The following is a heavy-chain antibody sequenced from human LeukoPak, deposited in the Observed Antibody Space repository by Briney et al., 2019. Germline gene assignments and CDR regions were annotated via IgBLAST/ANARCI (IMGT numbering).Heavy chain of an antibody. J-gene: IGHJ3*02. D-gene: IGHD1-7*01. V-gene: IGHV3-48*01. Sequence: GGSLRLSCAASGFTFSSYSMNWVRQAPGKGLEWVSYISSSSSTIYYADSVKGRFTISRDNAKNSLYLQVNSLRAEDTAVYYCARTIMELAMVAKKDAFDIWGQGTMVTVSS. CDR1: GFTFSSYS. CDR3: ARTIMELAMVAKKDAFDI. CDR2: ISSSSSTI.